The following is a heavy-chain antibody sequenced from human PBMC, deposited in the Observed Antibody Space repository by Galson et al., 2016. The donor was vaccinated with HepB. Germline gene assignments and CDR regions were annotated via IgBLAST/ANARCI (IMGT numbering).Heavy chain of an antibody. J-gene: IGHJ3*01. Sequence: QSGAEVTKPGESLKVSCKGSGYRFANYWIGWVRQMPGKGLESMGIVYPGNSEIRYSPSFQGQVTISADKSITTVHLQWNSLKASDSAIYYCARHECRGSDCFSAYDFWGQGTVVTVSS. CDR3: ARHECRGSDCFSAYDF. V-gene: IGHV5-51*01. D-gene: IGHD2-21*02. CDR1: GYRFANYW. CDR2: VYPGNSEI.